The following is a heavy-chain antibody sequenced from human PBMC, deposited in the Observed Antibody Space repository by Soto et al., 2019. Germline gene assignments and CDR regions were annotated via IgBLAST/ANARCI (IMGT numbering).Heavy chain of an antibody. CDR3: AIGRGGNKY. Sequence: QVQLQQWGTGLLKSSETLSLNCAVYGGSFSPYYWSWVRQPPGKGLEWIGETDQSGGTYYNPSLKSRVTVSLDTSKNQFSLEVKSVTAADTAVSYRAIGRGGNKYWGQGTLVTVSS. D-gene: IGHD3-16*01. J-gene: IGHJ4*02. CDR2: TDQSGGT. CDR1: GGSFSPYY. V-gene: IGHV4-34*01.